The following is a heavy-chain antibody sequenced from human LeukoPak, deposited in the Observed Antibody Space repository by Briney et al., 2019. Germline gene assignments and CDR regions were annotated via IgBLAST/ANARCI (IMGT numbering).Heavy chain of an antibody. CDR2: VYYSGST. V-gene: IGHV4-59*08. D-gene: IGHD1-26*01. Sequence: ETLSLTCTVSGGSISGYYWSWIRQPPGKGLEWIGYVYYSGSTNYNPSLKSRVTISGGTSKNQFSLKLSSVTAADTAVYYCARHAGSGSYVYGFDYWGQGTLVTVST. J-gene: IGHJ4*02. CDR1: GGSISGYY. CDR3: ARHAGSGSYVYGFDY.